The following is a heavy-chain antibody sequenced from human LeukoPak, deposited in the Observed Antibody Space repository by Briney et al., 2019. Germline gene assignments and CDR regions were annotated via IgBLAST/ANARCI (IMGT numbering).Heavy chain of an antibody. J-gene: IGHJ6*03. V-gene: IGHV1-18*01. Sequence: ASVKVSCKASGYTFISHGISWVRQAPGQGLEWMGWTSAYNGNTNYAQKLQGRVTMTTDTSTSTAYMELRSLRSDDTAVYYCARFTMVRGVISYYYYYMDVWGKGTTATVSS. CDR2: TSAYNGNT. CDR3: ARFTMVRGVISYYYYYMDV. D-gene: IGHD3-10*01. CDR1: GYTFISHG.